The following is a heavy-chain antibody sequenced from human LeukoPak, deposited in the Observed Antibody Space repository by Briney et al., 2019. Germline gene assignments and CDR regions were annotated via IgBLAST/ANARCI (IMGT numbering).Heavy chain of an antibody. V-gene: IGHV4-38-2*01. D-gene: IGHD6-6*01. CDR2: IYHSGST. Sequence: SETLSLTCAVSGYSISSGYYWGWIRQPPGKGLEWIGIIYHSGSTYYNPSLKSRVTISVDTSKNQFSLKLSSVTAADTAVYYCARLYSSSSGGPLFDYWGQGTLVTVSS. CDR3: ARLYSSSSGGPLFDY. CDR1: GYSISSGYY. J-gene: IGHJ4*02.